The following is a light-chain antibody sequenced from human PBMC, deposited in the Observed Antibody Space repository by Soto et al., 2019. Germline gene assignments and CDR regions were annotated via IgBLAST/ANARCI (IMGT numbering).Light chain of an antibody. Sequence: QAVVTQPPSVSGTPGQRVTISCSGSSSNIGSNTVNWYQQLPGTAPKLLIYGNNQRPSGVPDRFSGSKPGTSASLAISGLQSEDEADYHCAAWDDSLNGYVFGTGTQLTVL. CDR2: GNN. CDR1: SSNIGSNT. V-gene: IGLV1-44*01. J-gene: IGLJ1*01. CDR3: AAWDDSLNGYV.